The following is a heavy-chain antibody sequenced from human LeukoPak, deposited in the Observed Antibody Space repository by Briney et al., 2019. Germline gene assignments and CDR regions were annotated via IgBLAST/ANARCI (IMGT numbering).Heavy chain of an antibody. CDR2: ISWNSGSI. V-gene: IGHV3-9*01. Sequence: PGGSLRLSCAASGFTFDDYAMHWVRQAPGKGLEWVSGISWNSGSIGYADSVKGRFTISRDNAKNSLYLQMNSLRAEDTAVYYCARAHYYGGRFDYWGQGTLVTVSS. CDR1: GFTFDDYA. D-gene: IGHD4-23*01. J-gene: IGHJ4*02. CDR3: ARAHYYGGRFDY.